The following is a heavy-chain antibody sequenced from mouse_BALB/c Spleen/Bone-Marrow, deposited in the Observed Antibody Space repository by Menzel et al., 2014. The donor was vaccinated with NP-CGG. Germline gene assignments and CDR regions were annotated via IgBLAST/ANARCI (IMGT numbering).Heavy chain of an antibody. CDR1: GFTFSSYT. V-gene: IGHV5-6-4*01. CDR3: TRDLYDGYYYYAMDY. CDR2: ISSGGSYT. J-gene: IGHJ4*01. D-gene: IGHD2-3*01. Sequence: EVKVVESGGGLVKPGGSLKLSCAAFGFTFSSYTMSWVRQTPEKRLEWVATISSGGSYTYYPDSVKGRFTISRDNAKNTLYLQMNSLKSEDTAMYYCTRDLYDGYYYYAMDYWGQGTSVTVSS.